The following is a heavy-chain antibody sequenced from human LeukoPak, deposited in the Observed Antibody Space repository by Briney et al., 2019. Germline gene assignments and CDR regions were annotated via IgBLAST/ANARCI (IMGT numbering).Heavy chain of an antibody. Sequence: ASVKVSCKASGYTFTSYGISWVRQAPGQGLEWMGWISAYNGNTNYAQKLQGRVTMTTDTSTSTAYMELRSLRSDDTAVHYCARDSLWFGLGSFYYYYGMDVWGQGTTVTVSS. J-gene: IGHJ6*02. V-gene: IGHV1-18*01. CDR2: ISAYNGNT. D-gene: IGHD3-10*01. CDR3: ARDSLWFGLGSFYYYYGMDV. CDR1: GYTFTSYG.